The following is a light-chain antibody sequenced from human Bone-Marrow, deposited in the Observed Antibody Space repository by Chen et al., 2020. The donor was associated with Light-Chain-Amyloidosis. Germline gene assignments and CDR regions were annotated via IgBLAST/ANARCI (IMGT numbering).Light chain of an antibody. V-gene: IGLV2-14*01. CDR3: SSYTITNTLV. CDR2: EVT. CDR1: CSYVGGDNH. J-gene: IGLJ1*01. Sequence: QFALPLPAAVSGSPVQPLTISCTGTCSYVGGDNHVSWYQQHPDKAPKLMIYEVTNRPSWVPDRFSGSKSDNTASLTISGLQTEDEADYFCSSYTITNTLVFGSGTRVTVL.